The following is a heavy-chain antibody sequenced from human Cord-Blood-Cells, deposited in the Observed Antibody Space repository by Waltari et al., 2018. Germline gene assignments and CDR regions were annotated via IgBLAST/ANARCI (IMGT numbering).Heavy chain of an antibody. CDR2: IYTSGST. D-gene: IGHD2-2*01. CDR1: GGSISSYY. J-gene: IGHJ2*01. V-gene: IGHV4-4*07. Sequence: QVQLQESGPGLVKPSETLSLTCTVSGGSISSYYWSWIRQPAGKGLEWIGRIYTSGSTNHNPSLKSRVTSSVDTSKNQCSLKLSSVTAAYTAVYYCARDKGYCSSTSCYVWYFDLWGRGTLVTVSS. CDR3: ARDKGYCSSTSCYVWYFDL.